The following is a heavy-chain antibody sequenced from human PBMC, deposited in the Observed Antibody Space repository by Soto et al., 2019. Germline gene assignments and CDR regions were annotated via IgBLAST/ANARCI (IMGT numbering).Heavy chain of an antibody. D-gene: IGHD6-13*01. CDR2: IDPSDSYI. CDR3: ARRLGTSWFDP. Sequence: GESLKISCNGFGYRFSSYWINWVRQMPGKGLGWMGRIDPSDSYINYSPSFQGHVTISVDNSISTAYLQWSSLKDSDTAMYYCARRLGTSWFDPWGQGTLVTVSS. J-gene: IGHJ5*02. CDR1: GYRFSSYW. V-gene: IGHV5-10-1*01.